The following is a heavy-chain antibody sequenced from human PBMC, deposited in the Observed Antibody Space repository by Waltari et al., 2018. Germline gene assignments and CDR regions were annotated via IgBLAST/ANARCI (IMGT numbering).Heavy chain of an antibody. CDR1: GFTFSSYS. D-gene: IGHD5-12*01. J-gene: IGHJ4*02. Sequence: EVQLVESGGGLVKPGGSLRLSCAASGFTFSSYSMHWVRQAPGKGREWVSSISSSSSYIYYADSVKGRFTISRDNAKNSRYLQMNSLRAEDTAVYYCARAQSLRYAPDYWGQGTLVTVSS. CDR2: ISSSSSYI. V-gene: IGHV3-21*01. CDR3: ARAQSLRYAPDY.